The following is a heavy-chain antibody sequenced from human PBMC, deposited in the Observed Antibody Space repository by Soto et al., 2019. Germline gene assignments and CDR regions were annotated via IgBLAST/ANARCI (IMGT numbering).Heavy chain of an antibody. CDR2: IYFSGHS. CDR1: GGYISSGDHY. Sequence: QVQLQESGPGLVKPSQTLSLTCTVSGGYISSGDHYWSWIRQPPGKGLEWIGYIYFSGHSYYNPSLKSRVTISVDTSNNQFSLRQSSVTAADTAVYYCARIVYDYYGMDVWGQGTTVTVSS. V-gene: IGHV4-30-4*01. CDR3: ARIVYDYYGMDV. J-gene: IGHJ6*02. D-gene: IGHD1-26*01.